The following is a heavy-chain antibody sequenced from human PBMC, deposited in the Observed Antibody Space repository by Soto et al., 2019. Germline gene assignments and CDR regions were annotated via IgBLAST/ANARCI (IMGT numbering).Heavy chain of an antibody. CDR2: INSGGGTT. V-gene: IGHV3-74*01. Sequence: GGSLRLSCAASGFTFNTYWMHWFRQAPGKGLVWVSRINSGGGTTTYADSVKGRFTISRDNAKNTLYLQMNGLRAEDTAVYYCARGGDGYNFGAVYWGQGTPVTVSS. D-gene: IGHD2-21*01. CDR1: GFTFNTYW. J-gene: IGHJ4*02. CDR3: ARGGDGYNFGAVY.